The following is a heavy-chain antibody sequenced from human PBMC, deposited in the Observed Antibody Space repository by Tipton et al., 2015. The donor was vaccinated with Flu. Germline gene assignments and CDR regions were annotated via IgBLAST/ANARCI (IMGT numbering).Heavy chain of an antibody. Sequence: TLSLTCTVSGGSIGSSSYYWGWIRQPPGKGLEWIGSIYYSGSTYYNPSLKSRVTISVDTSKNQFSLKLSSVTAADTAVYYCARHYGSGSYYNGDAFDIWGQGTMVTVSS. CDR1: GGSIGSSSYY. D-gene: IGHD3-10*01. CDR2: IYYSGST. J-gene: IGHJ3*02. CDR3: ARHYGSGSYYNGDAFDI. V-gene: IGHV4-39*01.